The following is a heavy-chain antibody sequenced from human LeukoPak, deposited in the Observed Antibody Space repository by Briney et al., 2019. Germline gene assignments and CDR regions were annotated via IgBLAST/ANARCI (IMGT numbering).Heavy chain of an antibody. V-gene: IGHV4-59*08. Sequence: SETLSLTCTVSGASTIGYNWIGIRQPPGKGWGWIGYIYYSGSTNYNPSLKSRVTISVDTSKNQFSLKLSSVTAADTAVYCCARHIGGSGSHDAFDIWGQGTMVTVSS. CDR3: ARHIGGSGSHDAFDI. CDR1: GASTIGYN. J-gene: IGHJ3*02. D-gene: IGHD3-10*01. CDR2: IYYSGST.